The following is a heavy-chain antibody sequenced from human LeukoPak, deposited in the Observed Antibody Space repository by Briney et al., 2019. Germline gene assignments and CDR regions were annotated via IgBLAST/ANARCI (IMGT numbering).Heavy chain of an antibody. Sequence: SETLSLTCAVSGGSISSSNWWSWVRQPPGKGLEWIGEIYHSGSTNYNPSLKSRVTISVDKSKNQFSLKLSSVTAADTAVYYCARVGPVATINVVWYFDLWGRGTLVTVSS. CDR2: IYHSGST. D-gene: IGHD5-12*01. J-gene: IGHJ2*01. V-gene: IGHV4-4*02. CDR3: ARVGPVATINVVWYFDL. CDR1: GGSISSSNW.